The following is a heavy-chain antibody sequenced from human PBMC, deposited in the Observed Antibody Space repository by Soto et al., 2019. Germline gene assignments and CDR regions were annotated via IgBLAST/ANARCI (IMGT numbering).Heavy chain of an antibody. Sequence: QVQLVESGGGVVQPGRSLRLSCVAPGVIFSGYGMHWVRQAPGKGLEWVAVIRFDGSNIYYADSVKGGFTISRDNSKNTMYLQMDSLRAEDTAVYYCASDGVGDTVFFGYFDHWGQGALVTVSS. V-gene: IGHV3-33*01. CDR2: IRFDGSNI. D-gene: IGHD1-26*01. CDR3: ASDGVGDTVFFGYFDH. CDR1: GVIFSGYG. J-gene: IGHJ4*02.